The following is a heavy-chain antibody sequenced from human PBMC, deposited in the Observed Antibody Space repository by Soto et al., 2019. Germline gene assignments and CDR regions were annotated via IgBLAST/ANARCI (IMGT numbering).Heavy chain of an antibody. CDR2: THHRGRT. CDR1: VGSMSSSNW. V-gene: IGHV4-4*02. CDR3: ARSDATVLYY. J-gene: IGHJ4*02. Sequence: QVQLQESGPGLVKPSGTLSLTCTVSVGSMSSSNWWNWVRQPPGKGLEWIGETHHRGRTNYNPSLKSRVTISVDTSKNHFSLKLSSVTAADTAVYYCARSDATVLYYWGQGTLVTVSS. D-gene: IGHD4-17*01.